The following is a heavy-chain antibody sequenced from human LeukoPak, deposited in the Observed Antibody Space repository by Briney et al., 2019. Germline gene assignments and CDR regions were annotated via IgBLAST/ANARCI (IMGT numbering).Heavy chain of an antibody. Sequence: GGSLRLSCAASGFTFSSYWMSWVRQAPGKGLEWVANIKQDGSEKYYVDSVKGRFTISRDNAKNSLYLQMNSLRAEDTAVYYCASSRVPRPTVTPDWYFDYWGQGTLVTVSS. J-gene: IGHJ4*02. V-gene: IGHV3-7*03. CDR3: ASSRVPRPTVTPDWYFDY. D-gene: IGHD4-17*01. CDR1: GFTFSSYW. CDR2: IKQDGSEK.